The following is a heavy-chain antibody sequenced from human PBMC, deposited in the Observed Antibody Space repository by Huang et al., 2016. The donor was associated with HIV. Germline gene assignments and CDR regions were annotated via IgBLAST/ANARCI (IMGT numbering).Heavy chain of an antibody. J-gene: IGHJ4*02. Sequence: QVQLEQWGAGLLKASETLSLTCAVYGGSFSGYYWNWLRQAPGKGLEWVGEINHSGNTNYNPSRKSRVNRSVDTSKSQFSLYLTSLSAADTGTYFCARRYNSRRDYWGRGTLVTVHS. CDR3: ARRYNSRRDY. V-gene: IGHV4-34*02. CDR2: INHSGNT. CDR1: GGSFSGYY. D-gene: IGHD3-22*01.